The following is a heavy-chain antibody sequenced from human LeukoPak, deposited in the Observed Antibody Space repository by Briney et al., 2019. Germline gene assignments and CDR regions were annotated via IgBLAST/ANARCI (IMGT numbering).Heavy chain of an antibody. V-gene: IGHV3-53*01. CDR3: ARDSGRFDVFDI. Sequence: GGSLRLSCAASGFTVSTNYMSWVRQAPGKGLEWVSVIYSDGRTYYADSVKGRFTISRDNSKNTLYLQMNSLRAENTAVYYCARDSGRFDVFDIWGQGTMVTVSS. CDR1: GFTVSTNY. J-gene: IGHJ3*02. D-gene: IGHD3-10*01. CDR2: IYSDGRT.